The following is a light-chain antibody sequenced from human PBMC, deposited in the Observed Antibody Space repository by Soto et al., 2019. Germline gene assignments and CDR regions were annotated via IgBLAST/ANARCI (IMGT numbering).Light chain of an antibody. CDR3: QQSYRSPLN. J-gene: IGKJ3*01. V-gene: IGKV1-39*01. CDR2: GTS. Sequence: DIQMTQSPSSLSASVGDRVTITCRTSQSITNFLNWYQQRPGKPPRLLIFGTSSLQSGVPSRFRGSRSETDFSLTISGLQPEDFATYICQQSYRSPLNFGPGT. CDR1: QSITNF.